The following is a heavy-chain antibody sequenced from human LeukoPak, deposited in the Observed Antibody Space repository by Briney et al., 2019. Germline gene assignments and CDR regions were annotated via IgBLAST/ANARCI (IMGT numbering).Heavy chain of an antibody. CDR2: ISSSSSVI. V-gene: IGHV3-48*01. J-gene: IGHJ4*02. CDR1: GFTVSSNS. Sequence: GGSLRLSCTVSGFTVSSNSMSWVRQAPGKGLEWVSYISSSSSVIYYADSVKGRFTISRDNAKNSLYLQMSSLRAEDTAVYYCARDIGSGTTGTTGVLVNWGQGTLVTVSS. D-gene: IGHD1-1*01. CDR3: ARDIGSGTTGTTGVLVN.